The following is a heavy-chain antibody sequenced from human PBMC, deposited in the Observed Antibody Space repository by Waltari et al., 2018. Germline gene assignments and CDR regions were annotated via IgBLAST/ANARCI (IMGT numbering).Heavy chain of an antibody. V-gene: IGHV4-59*01. Sequence: QVQLQESGPGLVKPSETLSLTCTVSGGSIRSYFWSWIRQSPGKAPEWIGYIYDSGSSKYNPSLNSRVTISVDTSKNQFSLKLSSVTAADTAVYYCARGGTYYFDYWGQGTLVTVSS. J-gene: IGHJ4*02. CDR3: ARGGTYYFDY. CDR2: IYDSGSS. D-gene: IGHD1-1*01. CDR1: GGSIRSYF.